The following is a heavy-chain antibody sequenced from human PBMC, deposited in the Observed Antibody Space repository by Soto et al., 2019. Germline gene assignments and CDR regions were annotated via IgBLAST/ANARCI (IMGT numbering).Heavy chain of an antibody. Sequence: EALLVESGGGLGQPGGSPRLSCVATGFTFSTHCMHWVLQAPGKGLYWVAGISPDGGRNVHADAAQGRFTISRDSAHSTGSAQVVSLRADITAVYFCTRESLLTRKRFDHWGQGAVVNVSS. J-gene: IGHJ4*02. V-gene: IGHV3-74*01. CDR1: GFTFSTHC. CDR2: ISPDGGRN. CDR3: TRESLLTRKRFDH. D-gene: IGHD2-8*01.